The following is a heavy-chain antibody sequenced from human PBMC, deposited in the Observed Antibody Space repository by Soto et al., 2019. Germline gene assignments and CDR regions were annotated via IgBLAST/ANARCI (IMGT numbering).Heavy chain of an antibody. CDR2: IIPMFGTG. D-gene: IGHD2-2*01. CDR3: ARRYCISPSCHYYGLDV. Sequence: QVQLVQSGAEVKKPGSSVKVSCKASGGTFSSYTISWVRQAPGQGLEWMGGIIPMFGTGNYAQKFQGRVTITADESMNTAYMELSSLRSEDTAVYYCARRYCISPSCHYYGLDVWGQGTTVTVSS. V-gene: IGHV1-69*12. CDR1: GGTFSSYT. J-gene: IGHJ6*02.